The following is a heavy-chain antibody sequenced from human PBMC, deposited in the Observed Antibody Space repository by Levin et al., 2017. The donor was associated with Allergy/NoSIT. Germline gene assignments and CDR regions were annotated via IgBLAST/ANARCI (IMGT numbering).Heavy chain of an antibody. CDR3: ARDREVAQSGGYWEVFDY. Sequence: KPSETLSLTCTVSGASVSSYYWSWIRQAAGEGLEWIGRISTSENTNYNPSLKRRVTMSVDTSKNQFSLRLTSVTAADTAVYFCARDREVAQSGGYWEVFDYWGQGILVTVSS. V-gene: IGHV4-4*07. J-gene: IGHJ4*02. CDR2: ISTSENT. D-gene: IGHD2-21*01. CDR1: GASVSSYY.